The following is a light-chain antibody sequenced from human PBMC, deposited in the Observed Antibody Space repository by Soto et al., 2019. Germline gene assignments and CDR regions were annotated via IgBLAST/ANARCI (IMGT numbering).Light chain of an antibody. CDR3: QQYNSDLT. Sequence: DIQMTQSPSTLSASVGDRVTITCRASQSISSWLAWYQQKPGKAPKLLIFDASSLSRGVSSRFSGSGSGTDFTLTMSGLQPDDFATYLCQQYNSDLTFGQGNKVHIK. J-gene: IGKJ1*01. CDR1: QSISSW. V-gene: IGKV1-5*01. CDR2: DAS.